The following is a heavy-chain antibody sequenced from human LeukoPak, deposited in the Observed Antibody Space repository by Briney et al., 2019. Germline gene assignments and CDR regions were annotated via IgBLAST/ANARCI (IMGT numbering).Heavy chain of an antibody. D-gene: IGHD6-6*01. J-gene: IGHJ3*02. Sequence: SETLSLTCTVSGASISSFYWSWIRQPPGKALECIGYIYNTGSTNYNPSLKSRVTVSLDTSKNLFSLKLKSVTPEDTAVYYCARDVRAARSTSLGVTSYAFDIWGQGTMVTVSS. CDR1: GASISSFY. CDR2: IYNTGST. V-gene: IGHV4-59*12. CDR3: ARDVRAARSTSLGVTSYAFDI.